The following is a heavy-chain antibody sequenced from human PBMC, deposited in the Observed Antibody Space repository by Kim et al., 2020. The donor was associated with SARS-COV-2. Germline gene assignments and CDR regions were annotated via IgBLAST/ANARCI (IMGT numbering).Heavy chain of an antibody. CDR3: ARDGDGYNIRGLDY. V-gene: IGHV3-30*01. D-gene: IGHD5-12*01. J-gene: IGHJ4*02. Sequence: AASVKGRFPISRDNSKTPLYLQMNSLRAEDTAVYYCARDGDGYNIRGLDYWGQGTLVTVSS.